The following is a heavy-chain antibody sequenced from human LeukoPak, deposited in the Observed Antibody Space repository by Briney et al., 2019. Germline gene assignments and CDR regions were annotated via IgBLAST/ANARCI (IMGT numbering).Heavy chain of an antibody. V-gene: IGHV3-23*01. D-gene: IGHD3-10*01. CDR3: AKATGLLWFWELIDY. CDR2: ISGSGGST. Sequence: GGSLRLSCAASGFTFSSYAMSWVRQAPGKGLEWVSAISGSGGSTYYADSVKGRFTISRDNSKNTLYLQKNSLRAEDTAVYYCAKATGLLWFWELIDYWGQGTLVTVSS. CDR1: GFTFSSYA. J-gene: IGHJ4*02.